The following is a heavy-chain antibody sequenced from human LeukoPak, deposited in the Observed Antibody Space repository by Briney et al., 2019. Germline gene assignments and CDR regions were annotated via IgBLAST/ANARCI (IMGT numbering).Heavy chain of an antibody. CDR2: INSEGSST. Sequence: GGSLRLSCAASGFTFSNYWMSWVRQAPGKGLVWVSRINSEGSSTNYADSVKGRFTTSRDNAKNTLYLQMNSLRAEDTAVYYCARGHCTGTSCFAGLFDYWGQGTLVTVSS. CDR3: ARGHCTGTSCFAGLFDY. J-gene: IGHJ4*02. D-gene: IGHD2-2*01. V-gene: IGHV3-74*01. CDR1: GFTFSNYW.